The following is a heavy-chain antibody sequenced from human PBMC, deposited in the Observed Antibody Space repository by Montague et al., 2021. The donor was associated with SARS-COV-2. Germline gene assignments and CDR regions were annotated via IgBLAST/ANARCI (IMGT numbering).Heavy chain of an antibody. D-gene: IGHD3-10*01. CDR3: ARRGWFGELL. CDR1: GGSISSSSNY. Sequence: SETLSLTCSVSGGSISSSSNYWGWIRQPPGKGLEWIGNIYYSGSTYYXVSLKSRVTISVDTSKNQFSLKLSSVTAADTAVYYCARRGWFGELLWGQGTLVTVSS. V-gene: IGHV4-39*01. J-gene: IGHJ4*02. CDR2: IYYSGST.